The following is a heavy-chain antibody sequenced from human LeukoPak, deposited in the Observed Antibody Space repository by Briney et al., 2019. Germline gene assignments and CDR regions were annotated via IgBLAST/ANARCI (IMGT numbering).Heavy chain of an antibody. CDR2: MHHSGSA. V-gene: IGHV4-59*01. D-gene: IGHD1-26*01. J-gene: IGHJ3*01. CDR3: ARDSPFEWDVFGDSFDV. Sequence: ASGTLSLTCSVSGGSISDYFWSWVRQSPGKGLEWIGFMHHSGSANSNPSLRSRVSISMDTSKNQFSLQLTSVTAADTAVYYCARDSPFEWDVFGDSFDVWGQGTVVTVSS. CDR1: GGSISDYF.